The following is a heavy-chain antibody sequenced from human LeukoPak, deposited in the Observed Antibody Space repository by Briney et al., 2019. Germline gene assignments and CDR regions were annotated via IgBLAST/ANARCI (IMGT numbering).Heavy chain of an antibody. CDR2: ISYDGNNK. CDR3: AREEWYYFDY. V-gene: IGHV3-30-3*01. Sequence: GGSLRLSCVASGFTFNTYAIHWVRQAPGKGLEWVAVISYDGNNKYYVDSVKGRFTIARDNSKNTVFLQMNSLRVEDMAVYYCAREEWYYFDYWGQGTLVTVSS. D-gene: IGHD3-3*01. J-gene: IGHJ4*02. CDR1: GFTFNTYA.